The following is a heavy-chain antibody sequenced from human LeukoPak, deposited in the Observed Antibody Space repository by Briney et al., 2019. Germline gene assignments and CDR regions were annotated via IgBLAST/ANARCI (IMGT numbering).Heavy chain of an antibody. V-gene: IGHV3-49*04. D-gene: IGHD3-3*01. CDR3: TRTKIGVVIHFDY. Sequence: GGSLRLSCTASGFTSGDYAMSWVRQAPGKGLEWVGFIRSKAYGGTTEYAASVKGRFTISRDDSKSIAYLQMNSLKTEDTAVYYCTRTKIGVVIHFDYWGQGTLVTVSS. CDR1: GFTSGDYA. J-gene: IGHJ4*02. CDR2: IRSKAYGGTT.